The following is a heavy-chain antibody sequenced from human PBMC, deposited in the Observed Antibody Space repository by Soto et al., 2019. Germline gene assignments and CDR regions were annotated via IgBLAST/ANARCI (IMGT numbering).Heavy chain of an antibody. Sequence: PSETLSLTCTVSGGSISSYYWSWIRQPPGKGLEWIGYIYYTGNTNYNPSLKSRVTISVDTSKNQFSLKLSSVTAADTAVYYCARLNYYDSSGYYGNWFDPWGQGTLVTVS. CDR2: IYYTGNT. D-gene: IGHD3-22*01. CDR3: ARLNYYDSSGYYGNWFDP. J-gene: IGHJ5*02. V-gene: IGHV4-59*08. CDR1: GGSISSYY.